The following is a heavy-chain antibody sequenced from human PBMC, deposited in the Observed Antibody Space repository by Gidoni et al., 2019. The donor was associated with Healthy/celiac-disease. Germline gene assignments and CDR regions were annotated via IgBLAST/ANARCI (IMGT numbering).Heavy chain of an antibody. D-gene: IGHD6-19*01. CDR3: ARRGAGGSSGWYPYGMDV. Sequence: QVQLAQSGAEVKKPGSSVKVSCKASGGTFSSYAISWVRQAPGQGLEWMGGIIPIFGTANYAQKSQGRVTITADESMSTAYMELSSLRSEDTAVYYCARRGAGGSSGWYPYGMDVWGQGTTVTVSS. J-gene: IGHJ6*02. CDR2: IIPIFGTA. V-gene: IGHV1-69*01. CDR1: GGTFSSYA.